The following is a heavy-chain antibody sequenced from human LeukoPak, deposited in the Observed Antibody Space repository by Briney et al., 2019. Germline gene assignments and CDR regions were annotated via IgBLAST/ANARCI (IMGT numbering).Heavy chain of an antibody. V-gene: IGHV3-30*02. J-gene: IGHJ4*02. D-gene: IGHD5-18*01. CDR1: GFIFSSYG. CDR2: IRYDGSRK. CDR3: AKRDTARQYYFDY. Sequence: GGSLRLSCAASGFIFSSYGMHWVRQAPDKGLEWVAFIRYDGSRKYYADSVKGRFTISRDNSKNTLYLQMNSLRAEDTAVYYCAKRDTARQYYFDYWGQGTLVTVSS.